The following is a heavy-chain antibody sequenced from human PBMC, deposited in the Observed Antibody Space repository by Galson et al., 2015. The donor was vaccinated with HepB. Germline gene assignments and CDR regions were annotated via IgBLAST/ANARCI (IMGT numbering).Heavy chain of an antibody. D-gene: IGHD2-15*01. J-gene: IGHJ6*02. CDR3: ATYCSGGSCYSPNDYYYGMDV. Sequence: SVKVSCKASGYTFNTYGVNWVRQAPGQRLEWMGWIDAGNGNTKYSQKFQGRVTITRDTSASTAYMELSSLKSEDTALYYCATYCSGGSCYSPNDYYYGMDVWGQGTTVTVSS. V-gene: IGHV1-3*01. CDR1: GYTFNTYG. CDR2: IDAGNGNT.